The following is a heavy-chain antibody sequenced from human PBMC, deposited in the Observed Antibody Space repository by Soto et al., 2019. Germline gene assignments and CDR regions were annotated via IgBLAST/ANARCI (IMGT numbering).Heavy chain of an antibody. CDR3: ARESYYYDSSGYYTSYFDY. CDR1: GYTFTSYG. V-gene: IGHV1-18*04. Sequence: ASVKVSCKASGYTFTSYGISWVRQAPGQGLEWMGWISAYNGNTNYAQKLQGRVTMTTDTSTSTAYMELGSLRSDDTAVYYCARESYYYDSSGYYTSYFDYWGQGTLVTLSS. D-gene: IGHD3-22*01. CDR2: ISAYNGNT. J-gene: IGHJ4*02.